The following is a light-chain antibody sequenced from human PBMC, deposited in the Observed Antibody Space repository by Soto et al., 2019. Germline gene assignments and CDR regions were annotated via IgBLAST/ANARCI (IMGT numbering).Light chain of an antibody. V-gene: IGKV3-20*01. Sequence: EIVLTQSPGTLSLSPGERASLSCRASQSMSTSFIAWYQQKPGQSPRVLVYGTSRRATGIPERFSGTGSGTVFTLTISSLEPEDFAVYYCQQYGDSPRTFGQGTKVDI. CDR3: QQYGDSPRT. J-gene: IGKJ1*01. CDR1: QSMSTSF. CDR2: GTS.